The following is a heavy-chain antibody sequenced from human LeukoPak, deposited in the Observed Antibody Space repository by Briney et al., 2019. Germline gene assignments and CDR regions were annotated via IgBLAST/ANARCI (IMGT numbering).Heavy chain of an antibody. J-gene: IGHJ6*03. CDR1: GYTFTSYG. D-gene: IGHD3-3*01. CDR3: ARDAITIFGVAPPGYYYYMDV. CDR2: ISAYNGNT. V-gene: IGHV1-18*01. Sequence: ASVKVSCKASGYTFTSYGISWVRQVPGQGLEWIGWISAYNGNTNYAQKLQGRVTMTTDTSTSTAYMELRSLRSDDTAVYYCARDAITIFGVAPPGYYYYMDVWGKGTTVTVSS.